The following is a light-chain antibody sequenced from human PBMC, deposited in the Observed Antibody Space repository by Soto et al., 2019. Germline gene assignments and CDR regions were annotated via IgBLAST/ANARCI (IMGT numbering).Light chain of an antibody. V-gene: IGLV1-44*01. CDR2: NNN. CDR1: SSNIGTNA. CDR3: AAWDDSLNGYV. J-gene: IGLJ1*01. Sequence: QSGLSQPPSAAGAPGQRVTSSCSGGSSNIGTNAVNWYQQLPGTAPKLLIYNNNQRPSGVPDRFSGSKSGTSASLAISGLQSEDEADYYCAAWDDSLNGYVFGTGT.